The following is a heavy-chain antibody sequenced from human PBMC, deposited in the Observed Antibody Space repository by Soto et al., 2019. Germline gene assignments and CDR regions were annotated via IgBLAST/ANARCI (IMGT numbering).Heavy chain of an antibody. D-gene: IGHD2-15*01. V-gene: IGHV4-31*03. CDR3: AREGRENFDY. CDR1: GGSISSGGYY. J-gene: IGHJ4*02. CDR2: IYYSGST. Sequence: NPSETLSLTCTVSGGSISSGGYYWSWIRQHPGKGLEWIGYIYYSGSTYYNPSLKSRVTISVDTSKNQFSLKLSSVTAADTAVYYCAREGRENFDYWGQGTLVTSPQ.